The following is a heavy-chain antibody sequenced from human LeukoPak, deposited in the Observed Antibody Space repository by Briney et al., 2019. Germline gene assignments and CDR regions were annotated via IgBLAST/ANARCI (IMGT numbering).Heavy chain of an antibody. V-gene: IGHV3-74*01. J-gene: IGHJ4*02. CDR2: VNSDGTST. CDR1: GFTFNIYW. Sequence: PGGSLRLSCAGSGFTFNIYWMHWVRQAPGKGMVWVSRVNSDGTSTIYADSVKGRFTISRDNAKNTLYLQMNSLRAEDTAVYYCARGGQTFDYWGQGTLVTVSS. D-gene: IGHD3/OR15-3a*01. CDR3: ARGGQTFDY.